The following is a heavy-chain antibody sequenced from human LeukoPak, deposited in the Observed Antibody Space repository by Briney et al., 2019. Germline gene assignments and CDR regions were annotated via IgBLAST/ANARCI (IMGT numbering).Heavy chain of an antibody. CDR2: INPNNGGT. D-gene: IGHD6-13*01. J-gene: IGHJ4*02. CDR3: TPGTMLFDH. CDR1: GCTFTAYS. V-gene: IGHV1-2*02. Sequence: ASVKVSCKASGCTFTAYSMHWVRQAPRQGLEWMGWINPNNGGTYYAQKFQGRVTMTSDTSISTAYMELNGLKSDDTAVYYCTPGTMLFDHWGQGTLVTVSS.